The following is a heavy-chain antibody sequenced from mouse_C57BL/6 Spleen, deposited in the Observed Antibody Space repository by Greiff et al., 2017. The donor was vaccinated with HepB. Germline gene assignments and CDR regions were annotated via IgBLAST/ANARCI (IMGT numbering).Heavy chain of an antibody. CDR3: ARGYDGAWFAY. CDR2: IYPGDGDT. Sequence: VKLQESGAELVKPGASVKISCKASGYAFSSYWMNWVKQRPGKGLEWIGQIYPGDGDTNYNGKFKGKATLTADKSASTAYMQLSSLTSEDSAVYFCARGYDGAWFAYWGQGTLVTVSA. J-gene: IGHJ3*01. V-gene: IGHV1-80*01. CDR1: GYAFSSYW. D-gene: IGHD2-2*01.